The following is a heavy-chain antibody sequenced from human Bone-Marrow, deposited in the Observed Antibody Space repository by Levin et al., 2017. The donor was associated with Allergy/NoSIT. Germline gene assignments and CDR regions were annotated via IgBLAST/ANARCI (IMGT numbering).Heavy chain of an antibody. CDR3: ARGINATRLLLEN. CDR2: ISGDGGTT. CDR1: GFTFSLFC. D-gene: IGHD1-1*01. J-gene: IGHJ4*02. Sequence: SCAGSGFTFSLFCMAWVRQAPGKGLDLVSTISGDGGTTYYADSVKGRFTVSSDNSNNMLYLRVSGLRADDTAFYYCARGINATRLLLENWGQGTVVSVSS. V-gene: IGHV3-23*01.